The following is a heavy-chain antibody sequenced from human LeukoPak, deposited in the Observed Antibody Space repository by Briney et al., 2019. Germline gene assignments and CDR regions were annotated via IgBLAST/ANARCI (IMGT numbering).Heavy chain of an antibody. CDR1: GGSISSGGYS. J-gene: IGHJ4*02. V-gene: IGHV4-30-2*01. CDR3: ARAKQQLVPLFFDY. CDR2: IYHSGST. D-gene: IGHD6-13*01. Sequence: SETLSLTCTVSGGSISSGGYSWSWIRQPPGKGLEWIGYIYHSGSTYYNPSLKSRVTISVDRSKNQFSLKLSSVTAADTAVYYCARAKQQLVPLFFDYWGQGTLVTVSS.